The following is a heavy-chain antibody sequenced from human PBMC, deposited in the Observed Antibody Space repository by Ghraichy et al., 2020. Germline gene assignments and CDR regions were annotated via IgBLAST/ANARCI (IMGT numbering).Heavy chain of an antibody. V-gene: IGHV3-7*03. CDR1: GFTFSSYW. CDR2: IKQDGGEK. CDR3: ARSGGVVGATYPFDY. Sequence: GGSLRLSCAASGFTFSSYWMSWVRQAPGKGLEWVANIKQDGGEKYYVDSVKGRFTISRDNAKNSLSLQMNSLRAEDTAVYYCARSGGVVGATYPFDYWGQGTLVTVSS. J-gene: IGHJ4*02. D-gene: IGHD1-26*01.